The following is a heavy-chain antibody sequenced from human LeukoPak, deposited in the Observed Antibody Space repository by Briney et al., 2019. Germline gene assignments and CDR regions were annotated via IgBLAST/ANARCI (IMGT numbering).Heavy chain of an antibody. Sequence: PSETLSLTCTVSGYSISSGYYWGWIRQPPGKGLEWIGSIYHSGSTYYNPSLKSRVTISVDTSKNQFSLKLSSVTAADTAVYYCARARDGYNSDYWGQGTLVTVSS. CDR2: IYHSGST. CDR1: GYSISSGYY. D-gene: IGHD5-24*01. CDR3: ARARDGYNSDY. J-gene: IGHJ4*02. V-gene: IGHV4-38-2*02.